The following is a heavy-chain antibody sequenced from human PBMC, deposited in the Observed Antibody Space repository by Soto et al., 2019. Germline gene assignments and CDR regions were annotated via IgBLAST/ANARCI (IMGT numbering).Heavy chain of an antibody. CDR2: ISFDGSNK. D-gene: IGHD6-19*01. V-gene: IGHV3-30-3*01. CDR1: GFTFNYYP. Sequence: QMQLVESGGGVVQPGESLRLSCAASGFTFNYYPMHWVRQTPGKGLEWVAVISFDGSNKFYADSVKGRFTVSRDNSKNMLYLQLNSLRPEDAAVYYCARLPGALVAVLYIYPLGGREAMSDVDVWGQGTTVSVSS. J-gene: IGHJ6*02. CDR3: ARLPGALVAVLYIYPLGGREAMSDVDV.